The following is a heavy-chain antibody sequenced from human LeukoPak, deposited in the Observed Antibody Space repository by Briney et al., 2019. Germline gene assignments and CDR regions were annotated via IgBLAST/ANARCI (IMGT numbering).Heavy chain of an antibody. CDR1: GFTLRSYP. CDR2: SSSSGSTI. CDR3: ARRRDFIDY. J-gene: IGHJ4*02. V-gene: IGHV3-11*01. D-gene: IGHD3/OR15-3a*01. Sequence: GGSLRLSCVASGFTLRSYPLSWIRQAPGKGLEWVSYSSSSGSTIYYADSVKGRFAISRDNAKNSLYLQMNSLRAEDTAVYYCARRRDFIDYWGQGTLVTVSS.